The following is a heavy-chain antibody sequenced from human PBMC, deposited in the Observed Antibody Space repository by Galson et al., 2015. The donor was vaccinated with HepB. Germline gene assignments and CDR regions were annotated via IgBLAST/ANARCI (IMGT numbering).Heavy chain of an antibody. J-gene: IGHJ4*02. Sequence: SVKVSCKASGGTFSSYAISWVRQAPGQGLEWMGGIIPIFGTANYAQKFQGRVTITADESTSTAYMELSSLRSEDTAVYYCAKAPRDILTGYYQEWGQGTLVTVSS. CDR1: GGTFSSYA. D-gene: IGHD3-9*01. CDR3: AKAPRDILTGYYQE. V-gene: IGHV1-69*13. CDR2: IIPIFGTA.